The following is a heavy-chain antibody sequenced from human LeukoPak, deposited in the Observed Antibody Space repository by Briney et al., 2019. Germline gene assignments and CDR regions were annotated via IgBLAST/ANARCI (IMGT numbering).Heavy chain of an antibody. CDR2: ISSRSNYT. J-gene: IGHJ4*02. CDR1: GFTFSDDC. V-gene: IGHV3-11*06. CDR3: ARGEEYSSSSGPVDY. D-gene: IGHD6-6*01. Sequence: PGGSLRLSCAASGFTFSDDCMSWIRQAPGKGLEWVSYISSRSNYTNYADSVKGRFTISRDNAKHSLYLQMNSLRAEDTAVYYCARGEEYSSSSGPVDYWGQGTLVTVSS.